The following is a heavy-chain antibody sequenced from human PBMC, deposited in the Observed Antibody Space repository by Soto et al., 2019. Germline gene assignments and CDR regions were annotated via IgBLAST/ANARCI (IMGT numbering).Heavy chain of an antibody. CDR1: GLTFHTFA. Sequence: EVQLLESGGGLVQPGGSLRLSCAASGLTFHTFAMSWVRQAPGKGLEWVSAIRGSGGGKYFADSVEGRFAVSRDNSKNTLYLQMDSLTADDTAFYYCAKGGVTGKFDSWGQGTLVTVSS. V-gene: IGHV3-23*01. J-gene: IGHJ4*02. D-gene: IGHD2-21*02. CDR3: AKGGVTGKFDS. CDR2: IRGSGGGK.